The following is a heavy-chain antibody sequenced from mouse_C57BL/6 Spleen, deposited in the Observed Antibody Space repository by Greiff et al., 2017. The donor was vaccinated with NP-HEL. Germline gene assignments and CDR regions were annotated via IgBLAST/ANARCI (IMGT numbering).Heavy chain of an antibody. CDR2: ISDGGSYT. CDR1: GFTFSSYA. J-gene: IGHJ3*01. CDR3: ARDLTTVVSPSFAY. D-gene: IGHD1-1*01. Sequence: EVQGVESGGGLVKPGGSLKLSCAASGFTFSSYAMSWVRQTPEKRLEWVATISDGGSYTYYPDNVKGRFTISRDNAKNNLYLQMSHLKSEDTAMYYCARDLTTVVSPSFAYWGQGTLVTVSA. V-gene: IGHV5-4*01.